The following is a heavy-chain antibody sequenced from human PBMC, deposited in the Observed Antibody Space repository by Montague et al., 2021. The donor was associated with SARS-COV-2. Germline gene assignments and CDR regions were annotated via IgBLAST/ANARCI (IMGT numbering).Heavy chain of an antibody. CDR3: ARVERLGGGGWYTY. J-gene: IGHJ4*02. CDR1: GFTFSRYW. V-gene: IGHV3-7*03. D-gene: IGHD6-19*01. Sequence: SLRLSCAASGFTFSRYWMSWVRQAPGKGLEWVANIKEDGSEKYYVDSVKGRFTISRDNAKNSLYLQVNGLKPEDTAVYYCARVERLGGGGWYTYWGQGTLVTVSS. CDR2: IKEDGSEK.